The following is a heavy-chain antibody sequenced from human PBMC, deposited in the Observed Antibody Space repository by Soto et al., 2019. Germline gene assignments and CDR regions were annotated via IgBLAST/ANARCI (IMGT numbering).Heavy chain of an antibody. D-gene: IGHD6-13*01. J-gene: IGHJ5*02. CDR3: ARRHSSSSAFDP. CDR2: IDPSDSYT. Sequence: VASLKNSWKRSGYSCTSYWINWVRQMPGKGLEWMGRIDPSDSYTNYSPSFQGHVTISADKSISTAYLQWSSLKASDTAMYYCARRHSSSSAFDPWGQGTLVTVFS. V-gene: IGHV5-10-1*01. CDR1: GYSCTSYW.